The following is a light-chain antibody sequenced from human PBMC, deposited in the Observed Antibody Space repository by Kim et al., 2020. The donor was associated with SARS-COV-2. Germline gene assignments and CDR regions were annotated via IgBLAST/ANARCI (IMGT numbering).Light chain of an antibody. Sequence: GRSIAISCTGTSSDVVGYNYVSWYQQYPGKAPKLMIYDVSNRPSGVSNRFSGSKSGNTASLTISGLQAEDEADYYCSSYTSSSTVVFGGGTQLTVL. CDR3: SSYTSSSTVV. CDR1: SSDVVGYNY. V-gene: IGLV2-14*03. CDR2: DVS. J-gene: IGLJ2*01.